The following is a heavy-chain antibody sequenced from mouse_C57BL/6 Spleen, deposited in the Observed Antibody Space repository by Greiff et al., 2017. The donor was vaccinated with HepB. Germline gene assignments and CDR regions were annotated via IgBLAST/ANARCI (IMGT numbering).Heavy chain of an antibody. Sequence: EVKLQESGPELVKPGASVKMSCKASGYTFTDYNMHWVKQSHGKSLEWIGYINPNNGGTSYNQKFKGKATLTVNKSSSTAYMELRSLTSEDSAVYYCAREAQATDYWGQGTTLTVSS. CDR1: GYTFTDYN. D-gene: IGHD3-2*02. CDR2: INPNNGGT. J-gene: IGHJ2*01. V-gene: IGHV1-22*01. CDR3: AREAQATDY.